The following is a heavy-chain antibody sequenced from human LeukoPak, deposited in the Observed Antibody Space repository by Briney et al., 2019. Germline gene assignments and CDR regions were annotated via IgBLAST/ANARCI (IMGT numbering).Heavy chain of an antibody. D-gene: IGHD3-22*01. CDR3: AREDYYDSSGYSY. J-gene: IGHJ4*02. Sequence: GGSLRLSCAASGFAFSSYTMNWVRQAPGKGLEWVSYISSRSSTIYYADSVKGRFTISRDNAKNSLYLQMNSLRDEDTAVYYCAREDYYDSSGYSYWGQGTLVTVSS. CDR1: GFAFSSYT. CDR2: ISSRSSTI. V-gene: IGHV3-48*02.